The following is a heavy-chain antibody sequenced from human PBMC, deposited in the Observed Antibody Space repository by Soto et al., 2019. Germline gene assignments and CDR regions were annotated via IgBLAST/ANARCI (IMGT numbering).Heavy chain of an antibody. J-gene: IGHJ4*02. CDR1: GYSFTSYA. D-gene: IGHD6-6*01. V-gene: IGHV1-3*01. Sequence: ASVNVSCKASGYSFTSYAMHWGRQAPGQRLEWMGWINAGNGNTKYSQKFQGRVTITRDTSASTAYMELSSLRSEDTAVYYCASALLRSSSFLGYWGQGTLVTVSS. CDR3: ASALLRSSSFLGY. CDR2: INAGNGNT.